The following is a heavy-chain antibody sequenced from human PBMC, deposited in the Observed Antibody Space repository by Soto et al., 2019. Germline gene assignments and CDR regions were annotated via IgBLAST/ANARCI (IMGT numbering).Heavy chain of an antibody. J-gene: IGHJ4*02. Sequence: SETLSLTCSVSGGSISGSDYYWSWIRQHPVKGLEWIGYIYYSGSTYYNPSLKSRVSISVDTSKNQFSLKLSSVTAADTAVYYCAGQEAVMDGSWYRDYWGQGTLVTVSS. CDR2: IYYSGST. D-gene: IGHD6-13*01. CDR1: GGSISGSDYY. CDR3: AGQEAVMDGSWYRDY. V-gene: IGHV4-31*03.